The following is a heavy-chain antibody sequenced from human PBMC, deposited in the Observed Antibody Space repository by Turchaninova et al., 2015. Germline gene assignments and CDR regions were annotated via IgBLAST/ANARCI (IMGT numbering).Heavy chain of an antibody. V-gene: IGHV4-34*01. CDR3: AREDCSSSICYPLDY. CDR2: INHTGRT. CDR1: GGSFSGYY. J-gene: IGHJ4*02. Sequence: QVQLQQWGAGLLKPSETLSLTCAIYGGSFSGYYWSWIRHPPGKGPEWIGEINHTGRTHYNPSLKSRVTNTVDTSKNQFSLKLRAVTAADTAVYYGAREDCSSSICYPLDYWGQGTLVTVSS. D-gene: IGHD2-2*01.